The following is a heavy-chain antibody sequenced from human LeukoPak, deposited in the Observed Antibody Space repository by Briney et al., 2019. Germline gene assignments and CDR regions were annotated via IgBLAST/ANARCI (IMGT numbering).Heavy chain of an antibody. D-gene: IGHD6-19*01. J-gene: IGHJ4*02. CDR1: GGSIKSSDYY. CDR2: IYYNEAT. CDR3: AREHRWLSQTSPGDS. V-gene: IGHV4-39*07. Sequence: SETLSLTCSVSGGSIKSSDYYWGWIRQPPGKGLEWVGTIYYNEATQYNPSLKSRVTISVDTSKNQFSLRLSSLTAADTAVYYCAREHRWLSQTSPGDSWGQGILVTVSS.